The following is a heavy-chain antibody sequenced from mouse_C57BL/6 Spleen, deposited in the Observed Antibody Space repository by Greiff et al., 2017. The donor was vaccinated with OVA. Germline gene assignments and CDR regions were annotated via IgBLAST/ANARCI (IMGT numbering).Heavy chain of an antibody. CDR1: GYSITSGSY. CDR2: ISYDGSN. V-gene: IGHV3-6*01. J-gene: IGHJ3*01. D-gene: IGHD2-4*01. Sequence: EVKLQESGPGLVKPSQSLSLTCSVTGYSITSGSYWNWIRQFPGNKLEWMGYISYDGSNNYNPSLKNRISITRDTSKNQFFLKLNSVTTEDTATYYCARRGPYYDYDEGFAYWGQGTLVTVSA. CDR3: ARRGPYYDYDEGFAY.